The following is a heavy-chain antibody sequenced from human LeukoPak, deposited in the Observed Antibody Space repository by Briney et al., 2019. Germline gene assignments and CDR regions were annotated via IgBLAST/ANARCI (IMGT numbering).Heavy chain of an antibody. CDR1: GGSIRSYY. CDR3: ARVYYSRSYDYWYFDL. CDR2: IYYSGNT. D-gene: IGHD6-13*01. V-gene: IGHV4-59*01. Sequence: SETLSLTCSVSGGSIRSYYWTWIRQPPGKGLEWIGYIYYSGNTNYNPSLKSRVTISVDTSKNQFSLKLSSVSAADTAVYYCARVYYSRSYDYWYFDLWGRGTLVTVSS. J-gene: IGHJ2*01.